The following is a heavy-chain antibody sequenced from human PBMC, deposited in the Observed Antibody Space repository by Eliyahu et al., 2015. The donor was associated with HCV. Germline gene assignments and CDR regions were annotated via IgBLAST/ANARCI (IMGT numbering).Heavy chain of an antibody. D-gene: IGHD6-19*01. V-gene: IGHV3-23*01. CDR2: ISGGGTRT. CDR1: EFTFSSYA. CDR3: AKDRQWPEYYFDY. Sequence: EVQLMESGGGLVQPGGSLRLSCAAPEFTFSSYAMXWVRQAPGKGLEWVSGISGGGTRTYYADSVKGRFTISRDNSKNTLYLQMNSLRADDTAVYYCAKDRQWPEYYFDYWGQGTLVTVSS. J-gene: IGHJ4*02.